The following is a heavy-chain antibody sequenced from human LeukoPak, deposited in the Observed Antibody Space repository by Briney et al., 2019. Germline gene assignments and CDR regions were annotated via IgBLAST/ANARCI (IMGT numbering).Heavy chain of an antibody. D-gene: IGHD6-13*01. CDR2: ISHSGSP. J-gene: IGHJ4*02. Sequence: SGTLSLTCGVSGGSISSGKWWSWVRQPPGKGLEWIGEISHSGSPNYNPSLKSRLTISVDLPKNQFSLDLRSVTAADTAVYYCARDAAAGYSLACWGQGTLVTVSS. V-gene: IGHV4-4*02. CDR1: GGSISSGKW. CDR3: ARDAAAGYSLAC.